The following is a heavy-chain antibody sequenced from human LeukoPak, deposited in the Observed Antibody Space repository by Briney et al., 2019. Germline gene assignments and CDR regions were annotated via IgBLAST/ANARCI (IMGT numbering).Heavy chain of an antibody. CDR3: ERDRRYNWNYVPFDY. J-gene: IGHJ4*02. Sequence: GGSLRLSCAASGFTFSSYWMSWVRQAPGKGLEWVANIKQDGSEKYYVDSVKGRFTISRDNAKNSLYLQMNSLRAEDTAVYYCERDRRYNWNYVPFDYWGQGTLVTVSS. CDR1: GFTFSSYW. D-gene: IGHD1-7*01. CDR2: IKQDGSEK. V-gene: IGHV3-7*01.